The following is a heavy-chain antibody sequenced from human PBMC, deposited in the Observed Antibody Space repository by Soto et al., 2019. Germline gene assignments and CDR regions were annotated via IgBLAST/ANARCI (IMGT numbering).Heavy chain of an antibody. Sequence: PSETLSLTCTVSGGSISSYYWSWIRQPPGKGLEWIGYIYYSGSTNYNPSLKSRVTISVDTSKNQLSLKLSSVTAADTAVYYCARDDRRPPTFDIWGQGTMVTVSS. J-gene: IGHJ3*02. CDR2: IYYSGST. CDR1: GGSISSYY. CDR3: ARDDRRPPTFDI. V-gene: IGHV4-59*01.